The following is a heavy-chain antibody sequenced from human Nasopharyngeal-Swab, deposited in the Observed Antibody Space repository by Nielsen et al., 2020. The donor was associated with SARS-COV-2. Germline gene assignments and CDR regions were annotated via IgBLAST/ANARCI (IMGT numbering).Heavy chain of an antibody. D-gene: IGHD2-15*01. CDR1: GFTFSSYS. V-gene: IGHV3-21*01. J-gene: IGHJ6*02. CDR3: AASLLGYCSGGSCYAYYGMDV. CDR2: ISSSSSYI. Sequence: GGSLKISCAASGFTFSSYSMNWVRQAPGKGLEWVSSISSSSSYIYYADSVKGRFTISKDNAKNSLYLQMNSLRAEDAAVYYCAASLLGYCSGGSCYAYYGMDVWGQGTTVTVSS.